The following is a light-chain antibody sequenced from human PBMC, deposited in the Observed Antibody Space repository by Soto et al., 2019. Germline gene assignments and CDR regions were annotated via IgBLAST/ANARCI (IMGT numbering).Light chain of an antibody. CDR3: QTWDTGARVV. CDR1: SGHSSYA. CDR2: LSSDGSH. J-gene: IGLJ2*01. V-gene: IGLV4-69*01. Sequence: QLVLTQSPSASASLGASVKLTCTLSSGHSSYAIAWHQQQPEKGPRYLMKLSSDGSHSKGDGIPDRFSGSSSGAERYLTIARPPSADGADHYCQTWDTGARVVFGGGTKPTVL.